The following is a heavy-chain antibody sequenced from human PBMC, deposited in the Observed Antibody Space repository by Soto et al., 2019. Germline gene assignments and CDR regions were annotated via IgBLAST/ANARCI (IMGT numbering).Heavy chain of an antibody. CDR1: CDCSSRNRYY. CDR2: IYYSGST. CDR3: ARTYYYDSSGLYAFDI. J-gene: IGHJ3*02. Sequence: NLYITSTVYCDCSSRNRYYWGVIRLHPGKGLEWIGSIYYSGSTYYNPSLKSRVTISVDTSKNQFSLKLSSVTAADTAVYYFARTYYYDSSGLYAFDIWFQGRMIT. V-gene: IGHV4-39*01. D-gene: IGHD3-22*01.